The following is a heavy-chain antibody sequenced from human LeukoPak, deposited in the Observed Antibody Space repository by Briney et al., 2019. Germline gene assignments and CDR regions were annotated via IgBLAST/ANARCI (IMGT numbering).Heavy chain of an antibody. CDR2: ISGSGGST. D-gene: IGHD3-22*01. J-gene: IGHJ5*02. V-gene: IGHV3-23*01. CDR1: GFTFSSYA. CDR3: GRAGVYSASSGYGPDR. Sequence: GGSLRLSCAASGFTFSSYAMSWVRQAPGKGLEWVSAISGSGGSTYYADSVKGRFTISRDNSKNTLYLQMDSLRAEDTAVYYCGRAGVYSASSGYGPDRWGQGTLVTVSS.